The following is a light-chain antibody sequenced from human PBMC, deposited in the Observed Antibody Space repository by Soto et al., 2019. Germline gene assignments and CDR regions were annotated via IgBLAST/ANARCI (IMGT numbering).Light chain of an antibody. CDR1: QSISIN. CDR2: GAS. Sequence: IVMALPPATLSMSPGERATLSCRAIQSISINLAWYQQKPGQAPRVLIYGASARATDVPARFSGSGSGTEFTLTISSLQSEDFAVYYCQHYNDWLINCGQRTRLEIK. J-gene: IGKJ5*01. CDR3: QHYNDWLIN. V-gene: IGKV3-15*01.